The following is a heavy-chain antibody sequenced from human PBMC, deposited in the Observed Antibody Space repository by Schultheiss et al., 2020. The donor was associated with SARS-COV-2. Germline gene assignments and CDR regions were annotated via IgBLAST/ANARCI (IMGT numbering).Heavy chain of an antibody. D-gene: IGHD6-6*01. CDR2: INHSGST. J-gene: IGHJ4*02. CDR3: ARAPGYSSSSGCLDY. Sequence: SETLSLTCAVYGGSFSGYYWSWIRQPPGKGLEWIGEINHSGSTNYNPSLKSRVTISVDTSKNQFSLKLSSVTAADTAVYYCARAPGYSSSSGCLDYWGQGTLVTVSS. V-gene: IGHV4-34*01. CDR1: GGSFSGYY.